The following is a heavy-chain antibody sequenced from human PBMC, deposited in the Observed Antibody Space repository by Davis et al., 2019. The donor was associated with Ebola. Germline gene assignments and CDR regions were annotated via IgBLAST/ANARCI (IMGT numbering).Heavy chain of an antibody. CDR1: GFTFSSNW. V-gene: IGHV3-74*01. CDR3: VSEGH. Sequence: HTGGSLRLSCGASGFTFSSNWMHWVRHAPGKGLVCVSLITSDGSSTKYADSVKGRFTIARDNARNTLYLQMNSLRAEDTAVYYCVSEGHWGQGTLVTVSS. J-gene: IGHJ4*02. CDR2: ITSDGSST.